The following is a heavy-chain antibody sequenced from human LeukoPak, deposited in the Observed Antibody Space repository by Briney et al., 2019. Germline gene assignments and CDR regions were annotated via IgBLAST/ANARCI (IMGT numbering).Heavy chain of an antibody. Sequence: ASVKVSCKASGYTFTGYYMHWVRQAPGQGLEWMGWINPNSGGTNYAQKFQGRVTMTRDTSISTAYMELSRLRSDDTAVYYCAALESVPNYYDSSGYHFDYWGQGTLVTVS. V-gene: IGHV1-2*02. CDR2: INPNSGGT. D-gene: IGHD3-22*01. CDR1: GYTFTGYY. J-gene: IGHJ4*02. CDR3: AALESVPNYYDSSGYHFDY.